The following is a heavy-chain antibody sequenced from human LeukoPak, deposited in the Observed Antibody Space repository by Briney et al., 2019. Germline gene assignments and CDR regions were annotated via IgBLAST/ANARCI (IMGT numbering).Heavy chain of an antibody. J-gene: IGHJ4*02. Sequence: GSLRLSCAVSGFNFRDHWMDWVRQAPGKGLEWVGHIKNDGSETYYLDSLKGRFSISRDNTNNALYPQMNSLRVEDTAVYYCVKNDGWFHLAQWGQGTLVTVSS. CDR3: VKNDGWFHLAQ. D-gene: IGHD6-19*01. CDR1: GFNFRDHW. CDR2: IKNDGSET. V-gene: IGHV3-7*03.